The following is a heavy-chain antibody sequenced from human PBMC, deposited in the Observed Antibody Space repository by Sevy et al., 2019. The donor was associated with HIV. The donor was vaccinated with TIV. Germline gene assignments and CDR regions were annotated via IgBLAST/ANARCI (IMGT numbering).Heavy chain of an antibody. D-gene: IGHD4-17*01. V-gene: IGHV3-33*08. J-gene: IGHJ5*02. Sequence: GGSLRLSCAASGFTFSSYVMHWVRQAPGKGLEWVALIWYDGTIKYYADSVKGRFTISRDISQNTLFLQMNSLRAEDTAVYYCAKCLTPVTNQWSFDPWGQGTLVTVSS. CDR3: AKCLTPVTNQWSFDP. CDR2: IWYDGTIK. CDR1: GFTFSSYV.